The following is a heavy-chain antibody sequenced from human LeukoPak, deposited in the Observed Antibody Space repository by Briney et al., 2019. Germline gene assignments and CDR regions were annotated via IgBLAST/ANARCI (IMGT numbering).Heavy chain of an antibody. CDR3: ARGPYYYDSSGLPFVKYYFDY. J-gene: IGHJ4*02. CDR1: GYTFTSYY. CDR2: INPSGGST. V-gene: IGHV1-46*01. Sequence: ASVKVSCKASGYTFTSYYMHWVRQAPGQGLEWMGIINPSGGSTSYAQKFQGRVTMTRDMSTSTVYMELSSLRSEDTAVYYCARGPYYYDSSGLPFVKYYFDYWGQGTLVTVSS. D-gene: IGHD3-22*01.